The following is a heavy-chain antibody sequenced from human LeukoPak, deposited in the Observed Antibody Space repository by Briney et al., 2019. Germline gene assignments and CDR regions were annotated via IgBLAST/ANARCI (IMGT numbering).Heavy chain of an antibody. Sequence: PGGSLRLSCAASGFTFSTYEMNWVRQPPGKGLEWIGEIYHSGTTNCNPSLKSRLTISVDKSKNQFSLTLSSVTAADTAVYYCTRHYYYNMDVWGKGTTVTVSS. CDR1: GFTFSTYEM. CDR3: TRHYYYNMDV. V-gene: IGHV4-4*02. J-gene: IGHJ6*03. CDR2: IYHSGTT.